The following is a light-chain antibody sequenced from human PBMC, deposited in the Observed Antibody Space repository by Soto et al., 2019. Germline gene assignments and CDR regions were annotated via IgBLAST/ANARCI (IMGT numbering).Light chain of an antibody. CDR3: SSYTSGFYV. CDR1: SSDVGGYNY. V-gene: IGLV2-14*01. Sequence: QLVLTQPASVSGSPGQSITISCTGTSSDVGGYNYVSWYQQHPGKAPKLMIYDVSDRPSGVSNRFSGSKSGNTASLTISGLQAEDEADYYCSSYTSGFYVFGTGTKLTVL. J-gene: IGLJ1*01. CDR2: DVS.